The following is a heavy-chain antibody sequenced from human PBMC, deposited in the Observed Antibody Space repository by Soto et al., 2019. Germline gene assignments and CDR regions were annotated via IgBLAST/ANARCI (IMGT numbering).Heavy chain of an antibody. V-gene: IGHV4-39*01. CDR1: GGSISSSSYY. J-gene: IGHJ5*02. CDR2: IYYSGST. D-gene: IGHD6-19*01. CDR3: ARTRAVWCDP. Sequence: QLQLQESGPGLVKPSETLSLTCTVSGGSISSSSYYWGWIRQPPGKGLEWIGSIYYSGSTYYNPSPXGXVXIXXDPSKNQSSLKLSSVTAADTAVYYCARTRAVWCDPWGQGTLVTVSS.